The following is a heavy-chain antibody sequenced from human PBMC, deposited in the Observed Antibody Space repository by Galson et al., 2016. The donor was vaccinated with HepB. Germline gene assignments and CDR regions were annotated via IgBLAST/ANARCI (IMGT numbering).Heavy chain of an antibody. Sequence: SEILSLTCNVSGGSVSSTRYYWTWIRQPPGGGLEWIGYIFYSANTNYNPSLRSRVTMSVDTSKNQFSLKLSSVTAADTAVYYCATEMRASNSGLDSWGQGTLVTVSS. CDR1: GGSVSSTRYY. J-gene: IGHJ4*02. CDR2: IFYSANT. D-gene: IGHD6-19*01. V-gene: IGHV4-61*01. CDR3: ATEMRASNSGLDS.